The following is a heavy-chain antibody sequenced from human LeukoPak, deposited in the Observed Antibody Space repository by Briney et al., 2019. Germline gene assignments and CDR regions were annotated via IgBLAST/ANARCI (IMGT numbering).Heavy chain of an antibody. V-gene: IGHV3-21*01. CDR2: ISGSSIYI. D-gene: IGHD1-26*01. CDR1: GFTFSSYA. Sequence: GGSLRLSCAASGFTFSSYAMSWVRQAPGKGLEWVSAISGSSIYIHYADSLRGRFIISRDNARKSLYLQMNSLRAEDTAVYYCARATSNIVGATGVGFDYWGQGTLVTVAS. CDR3: ARATSNIVGATGVGFDY. J-gene: IGHJ4*02.